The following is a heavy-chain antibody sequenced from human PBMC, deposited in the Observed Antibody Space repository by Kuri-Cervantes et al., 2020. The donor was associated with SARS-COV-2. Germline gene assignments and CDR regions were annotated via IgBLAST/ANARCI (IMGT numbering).Heavy chain of an antibody. V-gene: IGHV4-39*01. CDR3: ARAHYGFWSGYYDLPFDY. D-gene: IGHD3-3*01. CDR2: IYYSGST. Sequence: SETLSLTCTVSGGSISSSSYYWGWIRQPPGKGLEWIGSIYYSGSTYYNPSLKSRVTISVDTSKNQFSLKLSSVTAADTAVYYCARAHYGFWSGYYDLPFDYWGQGTLVTVSS. J-gene: IGHJ4*02. CDR1: GGSISSSSYY.